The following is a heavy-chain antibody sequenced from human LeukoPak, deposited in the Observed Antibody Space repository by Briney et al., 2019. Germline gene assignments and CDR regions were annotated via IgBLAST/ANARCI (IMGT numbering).Heavy chain of an antibody. CDR2: IYYSGST. D-gene: IGHD2/OR15-2a*01. V-gene: IGHV4-59*01. J-gene: IGHJ6*02. Sequence: SETLSLTCSVSGGSISNYYWSWIRQPPGKGLEWIGYIYYSGSTNYNPSLKSRVTISVDTSKNQFSLKLSSVTAADTAVYYCARHNRGAAGYYYGMDVWGQGTTVTVSS. CDR1: GGSISNYY. CDR3: ARHNRGAAGYYYGMDV.